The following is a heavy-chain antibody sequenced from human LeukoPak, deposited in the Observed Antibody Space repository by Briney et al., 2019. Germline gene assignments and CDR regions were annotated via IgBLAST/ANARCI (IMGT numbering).Heavy chain of an antibody. J-gene: IGHJ4*02. CDR3: ARSMFYYGSGSYSTTPFDY. CDR1: GFTFSDYE. V-gene: IGHV3-48*03. D-gene: IGHD3-10*01. CDR2: ISSSGTTI. Sequence: GGSLRLSCAASGFTFSDYELNWVRQAPGKGLEWVSYISSSGTTIYYADSVKGRFTISRDNARNSLYLQMNSLRAEDTAVYYCARSMFYYGSGSYSTTPFDYWGQGTLVTVSS.